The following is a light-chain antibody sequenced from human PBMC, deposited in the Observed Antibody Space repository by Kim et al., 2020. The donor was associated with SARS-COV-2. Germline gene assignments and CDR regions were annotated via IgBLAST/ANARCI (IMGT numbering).Light chain of an antibody. J-gene: IGKJ4*01. Sequence: DIQMTQSPSSLAASVGDRVTIACRASQSIGTRLNWYQQRPGKAPKLLIYAASSLQSGIPSRFSGSGSGTDFTLTISSLQPEDFATYFCKQSHSTPWFTCGGGTKVDIK. V-gene: IGKV1-39*01. CDR1: QSIGTR. CDR3: KQSHSTPWFT. CDR2: AAS.